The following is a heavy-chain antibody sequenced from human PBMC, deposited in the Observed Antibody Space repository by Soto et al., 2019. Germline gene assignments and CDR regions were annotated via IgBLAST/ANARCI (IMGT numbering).Heavy chain of an antibody. D-gene: IGHD2-21*01. Sequence: ESLKISWQGSGYSFTSYWIGWVRQMPGKGLEWMGIIYPADSDTRYSPSFQGQVTISAGKSISTAYLQWSSLKASDTAMYYCARSASISDAFDIWGQGTMVTVS. J-gene: IGHJ3*02. CDR3: ARSASISDAFDI. CDR2: IYPADSDT. V-gene: IGHV5-51*01. CDR1: GYSFTSYW.